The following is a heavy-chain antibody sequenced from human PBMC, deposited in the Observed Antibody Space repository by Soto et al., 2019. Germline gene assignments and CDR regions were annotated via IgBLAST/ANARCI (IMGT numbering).Heavy chain of an antibody. Sequence: ASVKVSCKASGGTFSSYAISWVRQAPGQGLEWMGGIIPIFGTANYAQKFQGRVTITADESTSTAYMELRSLRSDDTAVYYCVVATRPNWFDPWGQGTLVTVSS. D-gene: IGHD5-12*01. CDR2: IIPIFGTA. CDR1: GGTFSSYA. J-gene: IGHJ5*02. CDR3: VVATRPNWFDP. V-gene: IGHV1-69*13.